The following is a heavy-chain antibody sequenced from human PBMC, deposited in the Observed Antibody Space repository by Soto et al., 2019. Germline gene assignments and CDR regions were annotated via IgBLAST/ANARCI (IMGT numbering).Heavy chain of an antibody. V-gene: IGHV4-31*03. CDR1: GDSMSSSGYY. CDR2: VYYRGST. Sequence: QVQLQESGPGLVKPSENLSVTCTDSGDSMSSSGYYWRWVRQHPGKGLERSGYVYYRGSTSYSPSLRSRLSISVDWSKNQFPLRLTSGTAAYAAVSFCARACYGAGSYCQAYYDSGGQGTLVTVSS. D-gene: IGHD3-10*01. J-gene: IGHJ4*02. CDR3: ARACYGAGSYCQAYYDS.